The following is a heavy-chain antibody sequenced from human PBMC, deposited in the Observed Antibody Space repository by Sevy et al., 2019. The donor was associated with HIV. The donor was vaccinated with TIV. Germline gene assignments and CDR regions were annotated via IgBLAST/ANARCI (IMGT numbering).Heavy chain of an antibody. D-gene: IGHD2-8*01. J-gene: IGHJ4*02. V-gene: IGHV3-23*01. CDR2: LSFGCGEI. Sequence: GGSLRLSCTSSGFTFGDYAMSWFRQAPGKGLEWVSTLSFGCGEINYADSVKGRFTISRDNSKSSVYPQMNNLRPEDTAVYYCAREGCTKPHDYWGQGTLVTVSS. CDR1: GFTFGDYA. CDR3: AREGCTKPHDY.